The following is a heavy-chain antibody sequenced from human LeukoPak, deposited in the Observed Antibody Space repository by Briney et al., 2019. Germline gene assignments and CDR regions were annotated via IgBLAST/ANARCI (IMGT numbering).Heavy chain of an antibody. V-gene: IGHV3-66*01. CDR2: LYSGGGA. CDR3: AREGGGYNARAFDI. CDR1: GFSVSTNY. D-gene: IGHD5-24*01. J-gene: IGHJ3*02. Sequence: GGSLRLSCAASGFSVSTNYMTWVRQAPGKGLEWVSVLYSGGGAYYADSVKDRFTISRDNSKNTLYLQMNSLRAEDTAVYYCAREGGGYNARAFDIWGQGTMVTVSS.